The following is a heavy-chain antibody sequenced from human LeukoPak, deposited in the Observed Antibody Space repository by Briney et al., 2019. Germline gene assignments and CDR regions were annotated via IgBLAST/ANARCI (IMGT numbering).Heavy chain of an antibody. CDR1: GGSFSGYY. CDR3: ARVAVANGLDY. D-gene: IGHD6-19*01. CDR2: INHSGST. J-gene: IGHJ4*02. V-gene: IGHV4-34*01. Sequence: SETLSLTCAVYGGSFSGYYWSWIRQPPGKGLVWIGEINHSGSTNYNPSLKSRVTISVDTSKNQFSLKLSSVTAADTAVYYCARVAVANGLDYWGQGTLVTVSS.